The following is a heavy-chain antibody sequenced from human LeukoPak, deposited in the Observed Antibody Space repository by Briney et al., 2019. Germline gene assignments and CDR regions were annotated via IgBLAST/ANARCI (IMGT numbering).Heavy chain of an antibody. D-gene: IGHD4-17*01. CDR1: GYTFTGYY. CDR2: INPNSGGT. Sequence: ASVKVSCKASGYTFTGYYMHWLRQAPGQGLEWMGRINPNSGGTNYAQKFQGRVTMTRDTSISTAYMELSRLRSDDTAVYYCARAMTTVTVNWFDPWGQGTLVTVSS. V-gene: IGHV1-2*06. J-gene: IGHJ5*02. CDR3: ARAMTTVTVNWFDP.